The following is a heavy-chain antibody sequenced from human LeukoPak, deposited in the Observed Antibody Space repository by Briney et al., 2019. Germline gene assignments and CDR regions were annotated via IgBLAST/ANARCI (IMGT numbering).Heavy chain of an antibody. CDR3: ARVGCRGGSCSSRGDYYHGMDV. Sequence: GESLRLSCAASGFTFSSYSMNWVRQAPGKGLEWVSSVSSTGNFVHYADSVKGRFTISRDNAKNSLYLQMDSLRGEDTAVYFCARVGCRGGSCSSRGDYYHGMDVWGQGTTVTVSS. J-gene: IGHJ6*02. V-gene: IGHV3-21*06. D-gene: IGHD2-15*01. CDR1: GFTFSSYS. CDR2: VSSTGNFV.